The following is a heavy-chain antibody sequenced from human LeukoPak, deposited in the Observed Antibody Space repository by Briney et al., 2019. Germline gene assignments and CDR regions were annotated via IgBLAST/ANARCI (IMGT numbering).Heavy chain of an antibody. Sequence: SVKVSCKASGGTFSSYAISWVRQAPGQGLEWMGGIIPIFGTANYAQKFQGRVTITADESTSTAYMELSSLGSEDTAVYYCARDVNWNDRVGVDYWGQGTLVTVSS. CDR1: GGTFSSYA. D-gene: IGHD1-20*01. CDR2: IIPIFGTA. J-gene: IGHJ4*02. CDR3: ARDVNWNDRVGVDY. V-gene: IGHV1-69*13.